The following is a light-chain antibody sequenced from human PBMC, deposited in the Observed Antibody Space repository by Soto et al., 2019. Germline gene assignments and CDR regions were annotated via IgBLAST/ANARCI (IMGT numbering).Light chain of an antibody. CDR2: AAS. CDR3: QQYYSYPQT. Sequence: AIRMTQSPSSFSASTGDRVTITCRASQGISSYLAWYQQKPGKAPKLLIYAASTLQSGDPSRFSGSGSGTDFTITISCLQSEDFATYYCQQYYSYPQTFGQGTKVEIK. V-gene: IGKV1-8*01. CDR1: QGISSY. J-gene: IGKJ1*01.